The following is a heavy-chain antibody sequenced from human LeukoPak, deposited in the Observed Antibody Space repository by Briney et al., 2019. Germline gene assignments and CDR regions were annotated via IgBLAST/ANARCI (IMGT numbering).Heavy chain of an antibody. CDR1: GGSISSYY. CDR2: IYYSGST. Sequence: TSETLSLTCTVSGGSISSYYWSWIRQPPGKGLEWIGYIYYSGSTNYNPSLKSRVTISVDTSKNQFSLKLSSVTAADTAVYYCAGALGTYWGQGTLVTVSS. V-gene: IGHV4-59*01. CDR3: AGALGTY. D-gene: IGHD1-1*01. J-gene: IGHJ4*02.